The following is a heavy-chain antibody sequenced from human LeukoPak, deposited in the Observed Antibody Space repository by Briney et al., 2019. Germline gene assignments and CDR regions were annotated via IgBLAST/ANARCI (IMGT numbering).Heavy chain of an antibody. V-gene: IGHV1-46*01. D-gene: IGHD3-10*01. CDR3: ARGYYGSGSYYRTSLGF. CDR2: INTRGSRT. CDR1: GYTFTSYY. J-gene: IGHJ4*02. Sequence: ASVKVSCTASGYTFTSYYMHWVRQAPGQGLEWMGIINTRGSRTSYAQKFKGRVTMTRDTSTSTVYMEMSSLRSEDTAVYYCARGYYGSGSYYRTSLGFWGQGTLVTVSS.